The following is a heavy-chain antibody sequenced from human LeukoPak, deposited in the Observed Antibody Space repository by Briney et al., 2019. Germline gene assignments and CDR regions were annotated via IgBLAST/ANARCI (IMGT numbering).Heavy chain of an antibody. CDR1: GGSISSSSYY. CDR3: ARGPYDYVWGSYPLNWFDP. V-gene: IGHV4-39*07. CDR2: IYYSGST. D-gene: IGHD3-16*02. J-gene: IGHJ5*02. Sequence: SETLSLTCTVSGGSISSSSYYWGWIRQPPGTGLEWIGSIYYSGSTYYNPSLKSRVTISVDTSKNQFSLKLSSVTAADTAVYYCARGPYDYVWGSYPLNWFDPWGQGTLVTVSS.